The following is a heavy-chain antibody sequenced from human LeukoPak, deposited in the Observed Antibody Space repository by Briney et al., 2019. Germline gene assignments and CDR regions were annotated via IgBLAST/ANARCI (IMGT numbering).Heavy chain of an antibody. CDR3: AKVLLIAVAGTGWYFDY. CDR2: ISGSGGST. CDR1: GFTFSSYA. V-gene: IGHV3-23*01. J-gene: IGHJ4*02. D-gene: IGHD6-19*01. Sequence: GGSLRLSCAASGFTFSSYAMSWVRQAPGKGLEWVSAISGSGGSTYYADSVKGRFTISRDNSKNTLYLQMNSLRAEDTAVYYCAKVLLIAVAGTGWYFDYWRQGTLVTVSS.